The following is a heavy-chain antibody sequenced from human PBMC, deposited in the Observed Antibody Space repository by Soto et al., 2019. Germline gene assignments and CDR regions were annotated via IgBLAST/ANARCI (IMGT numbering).Heavy chain of an antibody. Sequence: EVQLVESGGGLVKPGGSLRLACAASGFNFGSYWMNWVRQAPGKGLEGVANIKEDGREMYYVDSVKGRFTVSRDNAKNSLYLQMDRLRAEDTALYYCARGTPTPGVDYWGQGNLVTVSS. V-gene: IGHV3-7*03. D-gene: IGHD7-27*01. J-gene: IGHJ4*02. CDR1: GFNFGSYW. CDR3: ARGTPTPGVDY. CDR2: IKEDGREM.